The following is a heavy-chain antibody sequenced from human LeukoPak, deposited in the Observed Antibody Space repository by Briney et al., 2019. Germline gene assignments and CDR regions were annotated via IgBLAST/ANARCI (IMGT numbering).Heavy chain of an antibody. J-gene: IGHJ1*01. CDR2: ISYSGNT. CDR1: GGSVSSSKYL. Sequence: SESLSLTCAVSGGSVSSSKYLWGWIRQPPGKELEWIGSISYSGNTDYNPSLKSRVTLSVDTSKNQFSLKLSSVTAADSAVYYCAGLGVMVLVYQSESWGQGTPVTVSS. V-gene: IGHV4-39*07. D-gene: IGHD2-8*01. CDR3: AGLGVMVLVYQSES.